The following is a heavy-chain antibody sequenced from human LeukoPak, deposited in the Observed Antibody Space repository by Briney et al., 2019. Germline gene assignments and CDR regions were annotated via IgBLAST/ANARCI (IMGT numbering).Heavy chain of an antibody. CDR3: VRVSLSPLLPIDY. CDR2: INSNSGDT. V-gene: IGHV1-2*02. CDR1: GYTLTAYY. J-gene: IGHJ4*02. Sequence: GASVKVSCKASGYTLTAYYLHWVRQAPGQGLEWMGWINSNSGDTNSAQKFQGRVTLTRDTSITTAYMEMSSLSSDDTAVYYCVRVSLSPLLPIDYWGQGTLVTVSS. D-gene: IGHD2-15*01.